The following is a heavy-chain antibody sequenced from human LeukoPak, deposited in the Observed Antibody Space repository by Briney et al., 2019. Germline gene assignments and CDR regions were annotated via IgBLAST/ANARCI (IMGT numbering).Heavy chain of an antibody. CDR3: ASGNDFWSGYYTS. V-gene: IGHV1-2*06. J-gene: IGHJ4*02. Sequence: ASVKVSCKASGYTFTGYYMHWVRQAPGQGLEWMGRINPNSGSTNYAQKFQGRVTMTRDTSISTAYMELSRLRSDDTAVYYCASGNDFWSGYYTSWGQGTLVTVSS. D-gene: IGHD3-3*01. CDR2: INPNSGST. CDR1: GYTFTGYY.